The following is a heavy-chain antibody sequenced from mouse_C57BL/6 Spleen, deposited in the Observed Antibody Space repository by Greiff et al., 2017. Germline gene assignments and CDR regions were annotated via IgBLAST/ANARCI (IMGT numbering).Heavy chain of an antibody. Sequence: VKLQESGAELVRPGTSVKVSCKASGYAFTNYLIEWVKQRPGQGLEWIGVINPGSGGTNYNEKFKGKATLTADKSSSTAYMQLSSLTSEDSAVYFCARSRDYYGSSFPFDYWGQGTTLTVSS. CDR2: INPGSGGT. CDR3: ARSRDYYGSSFPFDY. V-gene: IGHV1-54*01. CDR1: GYAFTNYL. J-gene: IGHJ2*01. D-gene: IGHD1-1*01.